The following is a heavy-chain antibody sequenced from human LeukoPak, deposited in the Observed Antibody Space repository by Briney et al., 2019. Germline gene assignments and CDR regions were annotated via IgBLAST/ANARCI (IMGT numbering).Heavy chain of an antibody. V-gene: IGHV3-23*01. CDR1: GFILSSYG. J-gene: IGHJ4*02. CDR2: ITGSSGYT. D-gene: IGHD3-22*01. Sequence: GGSLRLSCAASGFILSSYGMSWVRQAPGKGLEWVSSITGSSGYTYYADSVRGRFAISRDNSKNTVFLQMNSLRAEDTAVYYCAKTYYFDSSGYWSAYYFDKWGQGTHVTVSS. CDR3: AKTYYFDSSGYWSAYYFDK.